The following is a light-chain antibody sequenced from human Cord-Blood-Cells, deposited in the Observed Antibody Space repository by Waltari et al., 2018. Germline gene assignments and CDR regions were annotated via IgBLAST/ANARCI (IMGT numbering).Light chain of an antibody. CDR1: QSVSSY. Sequence: EIVLTQSPANLSLSPGERATLSCRASQSVSSYLAWYQQKAGQAPRLLIYDASNRATGIPARFSGSGSGTDFTLTISSLEPEDVAVYYCQQRSNWYTFGQGTKLEIK. CDR2: DAS. J-gene: IGKJ2*01. CDR3: QQRSNWYT. V-gene: IGKV3-11*01.